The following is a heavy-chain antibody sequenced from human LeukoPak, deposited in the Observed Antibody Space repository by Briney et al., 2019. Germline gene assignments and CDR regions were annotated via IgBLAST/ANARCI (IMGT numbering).Heavy chain of an antibody. Sequence: GASVNVSCKASGYTFTSYGISWVRQAPGQGLEWMGWISAYNGNTNYAQKLQGRVTMTTDTSTSTAYMELRSLRSDDTAVYYCARVRVGARGYYYYGTDVWGQGTTVTVSS. J-gene: IGHJ6*02. CDR3: ARVRVGARGYYYYGTDV. D-gene: IGHD1-26*01. CDR2: ISAYNGNT. CDR1: GYTFTSYG. V-gene: IGHV1-18*01.